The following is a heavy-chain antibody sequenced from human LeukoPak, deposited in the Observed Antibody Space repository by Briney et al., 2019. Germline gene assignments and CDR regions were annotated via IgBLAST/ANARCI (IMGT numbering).Heavy chain of an antibody. CDR2: ISANGGAT. D-gene: IGHD3-10*01. CDR1: GFTFSNFS. V-gene: IGHV3-23*01. Sequence: PGGSLRLSCAASGFTFSNFSMSWVRHAPGKGLECVSLISANGGATYYAGSVKGRFTISRDNSKSTLYLQMNSLRADDTAVYYCAKASGSPYYFDYWGQGPLVTVSS. J-gene: IGHJ4*02. CDR3: AKASGSPYYFDY.